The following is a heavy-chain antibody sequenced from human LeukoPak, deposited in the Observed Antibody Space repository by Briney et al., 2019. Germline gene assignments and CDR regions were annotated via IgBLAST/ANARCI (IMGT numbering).Heavy chain of an antibody. CDR1: GFTFNNYA. J-gene: IGHJ4*02. CDR3: ASAVVRAREIH. CDR2: ISGSGAST. Sequence: GGSLGLSCAASGFTFNNYAMSWVRQAPGKGLEWVSAISGSGASTYYADSVKGRFTISRDNSKNTLYVQMNSLRAEDTAVYYCASAVVRAREIHWGQGTLVTVSS. D-gene: IGHD3-10*01. V-gene: IGHV3-23*01.